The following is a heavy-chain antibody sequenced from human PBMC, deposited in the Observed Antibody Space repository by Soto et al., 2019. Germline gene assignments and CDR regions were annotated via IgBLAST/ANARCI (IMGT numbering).Heavy chain of an antibody. Sequence: PSETLSLTCTVSGGSISSYYWSWIRQPPGKGLEWIGHIYYSGSTNYNPSLKSRVTISVNTSKNQFSLNLSSVTAADTAVYYCARLQAAAGDNDLTFDYWGQGTLVTVS. CDR3: ARLQAAAGDNDLTFDY. J-gene: IGHJ4*02. V-gene: IGHV4-59*08. CDR1: GGSISSYY. CDR2: IYYSGST. D-gene: IGHD6-13*01.